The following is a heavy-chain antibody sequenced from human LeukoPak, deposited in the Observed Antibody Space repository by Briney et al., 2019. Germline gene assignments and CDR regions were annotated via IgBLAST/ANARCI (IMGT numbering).Heavy chain of an antibody. V-gene: IGHV3-33*01. J-gene: IGHJ4*02. CDR1: GFTFSSYG. Sequence: PGRSLRLSCAASGFTFSSYGMHWVRQAPGKGLEWVAVIWYDGSNKYYAESVKGRFTISRDNSKNTLYLQMNSLRAEDTAVYYCARDMSIAARHFDYWGQGTLVTVSS. CDR3: ARDMSIAARHFDY. CDR2: IWYDGSNK. D-gene: IGHD6-6*01.